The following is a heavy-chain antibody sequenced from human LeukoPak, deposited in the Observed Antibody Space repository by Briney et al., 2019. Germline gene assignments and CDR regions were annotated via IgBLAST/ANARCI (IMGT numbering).Heavy chain of an antibody. Sequence: ASVKVPCKASGYTFTGYYMHWVRQAPGQGLEWMGWINPNSGGTNYAQKFQGRVTMTRDTSISTAYMELSRLRSDDTAVHYCARVRTGLVKNYYYGMDVWGQGTTVTVSS. J-gene: IGHJ6*02. V-gene: IGHV1-2*02. CDR2: INPNSGGT. CDR1: GYTFTGYY. CDR3: ARVRTGLVKNYYYGMDV. D-gene: IGHD6-19*01.